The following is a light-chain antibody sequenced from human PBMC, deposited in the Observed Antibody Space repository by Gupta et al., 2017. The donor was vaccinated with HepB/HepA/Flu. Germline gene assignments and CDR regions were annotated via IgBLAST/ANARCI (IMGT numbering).Light chain of an antibody. CDR3: KQALQSPRT. V-gene: IGKV2-28*01. CDR1: QSLLHSNGYNY. CDR2: LGS. J-gene: IGKJ3*01. Sequence: IVMTQLPLSVSVTPGEPVPISCRASQSLLHSNGYNYLDWYLQKPGKSPQLLIFLGSNQACGVPARFSGSGSGTDFTLKISRVEADDFGVYYCKQALQSPRTFGPGTKVDSK.